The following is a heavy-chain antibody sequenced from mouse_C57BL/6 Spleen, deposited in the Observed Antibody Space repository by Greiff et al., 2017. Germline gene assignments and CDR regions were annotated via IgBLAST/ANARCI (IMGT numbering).Heavy chain of an antibody. CDR3: ARGPYDGYYGYYFDY. CDR2: IYPRAGST. V-gene: IGHV1-85*01. D-gene: IGHD2-3*01. J-gene: IGHJ2*01. Sequence: QVQLQQSGPELVKPGASVKLSCKASGYTFTSYDINWVKQRPGQGLEWIGWIYPRAGSTKYNEKFKGKATLTVDTSSSTADMALTSLTSEESAVYFCARGPYDGYYGYYFDYWGQGTTLTVSS. CDR1: GYTFTSYD.